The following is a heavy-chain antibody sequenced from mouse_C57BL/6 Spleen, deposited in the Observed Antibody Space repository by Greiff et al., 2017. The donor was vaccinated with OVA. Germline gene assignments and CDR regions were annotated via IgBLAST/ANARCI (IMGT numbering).Heavy chain of an antibody. CDR1: GYTFTSYS. CDR2: IYPSDSST. J-gene: IGHJ2*01. Sequence: VQLQQSGAELVKPGASVKISCKVSGYTFTSYSIHWVKQRPEQGLEWIGDIYPSDSSTKYNEKFKSKATLTADKSSSTAYMKLNSLTSDESAVYFGEKNCARTYYFDYWGQGTTLTVSS. CDR3: EKNCARTYYFDY. D-gene: IGHD4-1*01. V-gene: IGHV1-78*01.